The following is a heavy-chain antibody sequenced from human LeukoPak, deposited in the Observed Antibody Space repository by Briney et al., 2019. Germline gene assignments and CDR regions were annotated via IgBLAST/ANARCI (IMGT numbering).Heavy chain of an antibody. CDR2: IIPIFGTA. D-gene: IGHD6-13*01. CDR3: ARDLNQGGPNSSSSHFDY. CDR1: GGTFSSYA. J-gene: IGHJ4*02. Sequence: SSVKVSCKASGGTFSSYAISWVRQAPGQGLEWMGGIIPIFGTANYAQKFQGRVTITADESTSTAYMELSSLRSEDKAVYYCARDLNQGGPNSSSSHFDYWGQGTLVTVSS. V-gene: IGHV1-69*01.